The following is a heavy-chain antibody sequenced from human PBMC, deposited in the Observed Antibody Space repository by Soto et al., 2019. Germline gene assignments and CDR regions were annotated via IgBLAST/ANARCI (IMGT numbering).Heavy chain of an antibody. CDR3: ASVSSGSYYYYYMDV. D-gene: IGHD1-26*01. Sequence: SVKVSCKASGGTFSSYAISWVRQAPGQGLEWMGGIIPINGKTNYAQKFQGRVTITRDTSTSTAYMELSSLRSEDTAVYYCASVSSGSYYYYYMDVWGKGTTVTVSS. CDR2: IIPINGKT. CDR1: GGTFSSYA. J-gene: IGHJ6*03. V-gene: IGHV1-69*10.